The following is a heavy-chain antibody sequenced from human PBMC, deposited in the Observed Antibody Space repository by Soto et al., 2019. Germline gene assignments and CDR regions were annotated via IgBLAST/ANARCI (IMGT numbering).Heavy chain of an antibody. J-gene: IGHJ4*02. V-gene: IGHV2-5*02. D-gene: IGHD3-9*01. CDR1: EFSLTSSRLG. Sequence: QITLTESGPTLVTPTQTLTLTCTFSEFSLTSSRLGVGWIRQPPGKALEWLALIYGDDDERYSPSLKSRLTITKDTSKNQVVLTMTNMDPVDTATYYCGTVGFDQLRDYYFDSWGQGTLVTVSS. CDR3: GTVGFDQLRDYYFDS. CDR2: IYGDDDE.